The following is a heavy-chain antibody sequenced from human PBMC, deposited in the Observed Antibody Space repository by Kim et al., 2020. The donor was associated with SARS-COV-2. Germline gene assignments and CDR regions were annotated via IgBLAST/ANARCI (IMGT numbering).Heavy chain of an antibody. CDR3: ARLWYHGSGSYFAY. J-gene: IGHJ4*02. CDR2: IYPGDSDT. D-gene: IGHD3-10*01. CDR1: GYTFPTYW. Sequence: GESLKISCKASGYTFPTYWIGRVRQMPGKGLEVNGIIYPGDSDTRYSPSLQGQVSLSAGTSITTAYLQWRSLEASDTAMYYCARLWYHGSGSYFAYWGQGTLLTDPS. V-gene: IGHV5-51*01.